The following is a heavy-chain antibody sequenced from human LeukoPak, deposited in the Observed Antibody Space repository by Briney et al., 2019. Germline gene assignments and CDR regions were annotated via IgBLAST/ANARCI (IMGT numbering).Heavy chain of an antibody. CDR1: GFTFSSYG. CDR2: IWDDGSSK. D-gene: IGHD1-26*01. J-gene: IGHJ4*02. Sequence: GGSLRLSCVASGFTFSSYGMHWVRQAPGKGLEWVAVIWDDGSSKYYADSVKGRFSISRDNFRNALYLQMDSLRAEDTAVYFCAKPTPGRGSFLIEYWGQGTPVTVSS. CDR3: AKPTPGRGSFLIEY. V-gene: IGHV3-33*06.